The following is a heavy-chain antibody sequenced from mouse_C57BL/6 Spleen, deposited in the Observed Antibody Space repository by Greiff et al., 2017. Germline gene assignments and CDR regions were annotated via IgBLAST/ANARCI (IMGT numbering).Heavy chain of an antibody. CDR2: INPSSGYT. Sequence: VQLQQSGAELARPGASVKMSCKASGYTFTSYTMHWVKQRPGQGLEWIGYINPSSGYTKYNQKFKDKATLTADKSSSTAYMQLSSLTSEDSAVYYCARSLYYDYDQSWFAYWGQGTLVTVSA. CDR3: ARSLYYDYDQSWFAY. CDR1: GYTFTSYT. V-gene: IGHV1-4*01. J-gene: IGHJ3*01. D-gene: IGHD2-4*01.